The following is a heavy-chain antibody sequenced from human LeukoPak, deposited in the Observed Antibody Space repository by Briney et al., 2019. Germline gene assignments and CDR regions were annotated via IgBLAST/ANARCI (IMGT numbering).Heavy chain of an antibody. CDR2: ISYDGSNK. V-gene: IGHV3-30-3*01. J-gene: IGHJ4*02. D-gene: IGHD1-26*01. Sequence: GRSLRLSCAASGFTFSSYAMHWVRQAPGKGLEWVAVISYDGSNKYYADSVKGRFTISRDNSKNTLYLQMNSLRAEDTAVNYCARVDRGSRAFDYWGQGTLVTVSS. CDR3: ARVDRGSRAFDY. CDR1: GFTFSSYA.